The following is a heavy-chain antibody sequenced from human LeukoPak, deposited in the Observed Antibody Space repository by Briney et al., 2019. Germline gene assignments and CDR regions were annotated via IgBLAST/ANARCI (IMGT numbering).Heavy chain of an antibody. J-gene: IGHJ5*02. V-gene: IGHV5-51*01. CDR2: IYPGDSDT. D-gene: IGHD2-2*01. CDR1: GYSFTSYW. Sequence: GESLKISCKGSGYSFTSYWIGWVRPMPGKGLEWMGIIYPGDSDTRYSPSFQGQVTISADKSISTAYLQWSSLKASDTAMYYCARRYCSSSSCYSGNWFDPWGQGTLVTVSS. CDR3: ARRYCSSSSCYSGNWFDP.